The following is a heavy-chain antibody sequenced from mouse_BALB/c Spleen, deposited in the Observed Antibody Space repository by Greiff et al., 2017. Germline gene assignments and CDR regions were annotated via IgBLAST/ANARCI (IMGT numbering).Heavy chain of an antibody. Sequence: EVQGVESGGGLVQPGGSLKLSCAASGFTFSSYGMSWVRQTPDKRLKLVATINSNGGSTYYPDSVKGRFTISRDNAKNTLYLQMSSLKSEDTAMYYCAREGPWFAYWGQGTLVTVSA. CDR2: INSNGGST. CDR1: GFTFSSYG. J-gene: IGHJ3*01. CDR3: AREGPWFAY. V-gene: IGHV5-6-3*01.